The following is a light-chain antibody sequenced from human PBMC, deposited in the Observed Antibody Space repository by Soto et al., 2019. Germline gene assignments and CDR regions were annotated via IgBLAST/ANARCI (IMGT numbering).Light chain of an antibody. CDR2: AAS. CDR1: QSITTY. CDR3: PESYSTPRT. J-gene: IGKJ1*01. V-gene: IGKV1-39*01. Sequence: VHLSSSPSPVSAFLGWSVTIICRSSQSITTYLNWYQQKPGKAPKLLIYAASSLQSGVPSRFSGSGSGTEFTLTISSLQSEDFATYYCPESYSTPRTFGQGTKVDIK.